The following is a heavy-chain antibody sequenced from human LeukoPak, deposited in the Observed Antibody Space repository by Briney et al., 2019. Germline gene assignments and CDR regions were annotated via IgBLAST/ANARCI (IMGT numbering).Heavy chain of an antibody. CDR1: VGTFSSYA. Sequence: SSVNVSFKASVGTFSSYAISWVRQAPGQGLEWMGRIIPILGIANYAQKFQGRVTITADKSTSTAYMELSSLRSEDTAVYYCASEHGRFDYWGQGTLVTVSS. J-gene: IGHJ4*02. CDR3: ASEHGRFDY. V-gene: IGHV1-69*04. CDR2: IIPILGIA.